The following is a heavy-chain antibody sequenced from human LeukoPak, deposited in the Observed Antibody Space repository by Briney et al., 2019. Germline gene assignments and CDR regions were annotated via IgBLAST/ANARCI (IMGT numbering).Heavy chain of an antibody. D-gene: IGHD6-19*01. CDR3: ARDPSSGWYHAFDI. CDR1: GGTFSSYA. V-gene: IGHV1-69*13. CDR2: IIPIFGTA. Sequence: SVKVSCKASGGTFSSYAISWVSQAPGQGLEWMGGIIPIFGTANYAQKFQGRVTITADESTSTAYMELSSLRSEDTAVYYCARDPSSGWYHAFDIWGQGTMVTVSS. J-gene: IGHJ3*02.